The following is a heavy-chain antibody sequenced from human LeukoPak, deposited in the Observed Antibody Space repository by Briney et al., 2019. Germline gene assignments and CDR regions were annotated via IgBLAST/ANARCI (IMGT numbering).Heavy chain of an antibody. Sequence: SVRLSCKASGYTFTVYYMHWARHAPGQGLEWMGGLIPIFGTANYAQKFQGRVTITADKSTRTAYMELSSLRSEDTAVYYCARDTGDSSGYYDYWGQGTLVTVSS. V-gene: IGHV1-69*06. CDR3: ARDTGDSSGYYDY. D-gene: IGHD3-22*01. CDR1: GYTFTVYY. J-gene: IGHJ4*02. CDR2: LIPIFGTA.